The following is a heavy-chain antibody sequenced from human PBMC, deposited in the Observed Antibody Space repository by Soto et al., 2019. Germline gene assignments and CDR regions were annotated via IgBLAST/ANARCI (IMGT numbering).Heavy chain of an antibody. Sequence: GGSLRLSCAASGFTFSSYAMHWVRQAPGKGLEWVAVISYDGSNKYYADSVKGRFTISRDNSKNTLYLQMNSLRAEDTAWYYCARDPADGYNTWAYFEHWGQGTLVTVSS. D-gene: IGHD5-12*01. CDR3: ARDPADGYNTWAYFEH. J-gene: IGHJ1*01. CDR2: ISYDGSNK. CDR1: GFTFSSYA. V-gene: IGHV3-30-3*01.